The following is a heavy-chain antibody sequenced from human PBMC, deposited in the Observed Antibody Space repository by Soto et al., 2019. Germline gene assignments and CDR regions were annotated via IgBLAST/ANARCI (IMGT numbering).Heavy chain of an antibody. CDR3: ARETYYYDSSGQYCFDY. CDR1: GVSFSSHA. V-gene: IGHV1-69*01. Sequence: QVQLVQSGAEVKKPGSSVKVSCQASGVSFSSHAISWVRQAPGQGLEWVGGIIPIFGTGNYAQRFQGRVTITADESTRTAYMELSSLRSEDTAVYYCARETYYYDSSGQYCFDYWGQGPLVTVSS. D-gene: IGHD3-22*01. CDR2: IIPIFGTG. J-gene: IGHJ4*02.